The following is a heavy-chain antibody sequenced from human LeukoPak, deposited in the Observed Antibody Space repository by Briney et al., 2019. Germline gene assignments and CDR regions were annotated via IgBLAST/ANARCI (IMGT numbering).Heavy chain of an antibody. CDR3: ARGPMTTVTSGIFDY. Sequence: PSETLSLTCAVSGGSTSSGGYSWSWIRQPPGKGLEWIGYIYHSGSTYYNPSLKSRVTISVDGSKNQFSLKLSSVTAADTAVYYCARGPMTTVTSGIFDYWGQGTLVTVSS. V-gene: IGHV4-30-2*01. CDR2: IYHSGST. J-gene: IGHJ4*02. D-gene: IGHD4-17*01. CDR1: GGSTSSGGYS.